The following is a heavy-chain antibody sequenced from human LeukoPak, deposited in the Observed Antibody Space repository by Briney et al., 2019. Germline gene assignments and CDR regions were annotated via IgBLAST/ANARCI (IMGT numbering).Heavy chain of an antibody. J-gene: IGHJ6*03. Sequence: SETLSLTCTVSGGSISIYYWNWIRQPAGKRLEWIGRIFTSGITNYNPSLKSRVTMSVDTSKNQFSMNLSSVTAADTAVYYCARESSGSYYNPQGYMDVWGKGTTVTVSS. V-gene: IGHV4-4*07. CDR3: ARESSGSYYNPQGYMDV. D-gene: IGHD3-10*01. CDR2: IFTSGIT. CDR1: GGSISIYY.